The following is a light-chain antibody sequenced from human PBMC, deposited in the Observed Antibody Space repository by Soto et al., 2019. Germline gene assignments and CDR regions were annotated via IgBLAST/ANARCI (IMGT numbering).Light chain of an antibody. CDR2: DAS. J-gene: IGKJ3*01. CDR3: QQRSNALS. Sequence: EIVLTQSPAILSLSPGERATFSCRASQSVSRNLDWYQHKPGQTPRLLIYDASNRATGIPVRFSGSGSRTDFTLTISSLAPEAFAVYYCQQRSNALSLGPGTKVAIK. V-gene: IGKV3-11*01. CDR1: QSVSRN.